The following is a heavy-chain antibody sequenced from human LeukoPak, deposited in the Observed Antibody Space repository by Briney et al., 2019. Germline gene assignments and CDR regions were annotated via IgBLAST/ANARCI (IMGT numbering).Heavy chain of an antibody. CDR1: GFTFSTYT. CDR2: ISGSNSYI. Sequence: GGSLRLSCVASGFTFSTYTMNWVRQAPGKGLEWVSCISGSNSYIHYADSVKGRFTISRDNAKNSLYLQMSSLRAEDTAVYYCARERDTARYYYYGMDVWGQGTTVTVSS. J-gene: IGHJ6*02. D-gene: IGHD5-18*01. V-gene: IGHV3-21*01. CDR3: ARERDTARYYYYGMDV.